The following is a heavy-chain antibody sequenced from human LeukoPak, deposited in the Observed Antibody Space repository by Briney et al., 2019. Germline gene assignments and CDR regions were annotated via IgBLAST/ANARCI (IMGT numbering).Heavy chain of an antibody. V-gene: IGHV4-39*07. CDR1: GGSISSSSYY. CDR2: IYYSGST. Sequence: SETLSLTCTVSGGSISSSSYYWGWIRQPPGKGLEWIGSIYYSGSTYYNPSLKSRVTISVDTSKNQFSLKLNSVTAADTAVYYCARGDSNTWYPSGLHFDHWGQGTLVSVSS. J-gene: IGHJ4*02. D-gene: IGHD6-13*01. CDR3: ARGDSNTWYPSGLHFDH.